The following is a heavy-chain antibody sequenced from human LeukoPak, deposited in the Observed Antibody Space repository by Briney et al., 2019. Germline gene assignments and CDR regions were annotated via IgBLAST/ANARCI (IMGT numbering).Heavy chain of an antibody. V-gene: IGHV4-59*08. CDR2: IYYSGST. Sequence: SETLSLTCTVSGGSISSYYWNWIRQPPGKGLEWIGYIYYSGSTNYNPSLKSRVTISVDTSKNQFSLNLSSVTAAATAVYYCARRLGNRLLDYWGQGTLVTVSS. CDR1: GGSISSYY. J-gene: IGHJ4*02. CDR3: ARRLGNRLLDY. D-gene: IGHD7-27*01.